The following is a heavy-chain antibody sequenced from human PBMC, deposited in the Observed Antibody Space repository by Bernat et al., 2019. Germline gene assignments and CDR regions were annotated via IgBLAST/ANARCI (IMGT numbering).Heavy chain of an antibody. J-gene: IGHJ5*02. CDR2: IRSKAYGGTK. D-gene: IGHD2-21*02. CDR1: GFTFGDYA. Sequence: EVQLVESGGGLVQPGRSLRLSCTASGFTFGDYAMSWFRQAPGKGLEWVGFIRSKAYGGTKEYAASLKGRFTISRDDSKSIAYLQMNSLKTEDTAVYYCTRVGPYCGGDCYDNWFDPWGQGTLVTVSS. V-gene: IGHV3-49*03. CDR3: TRVGPYCGGDCYDNWFDP.